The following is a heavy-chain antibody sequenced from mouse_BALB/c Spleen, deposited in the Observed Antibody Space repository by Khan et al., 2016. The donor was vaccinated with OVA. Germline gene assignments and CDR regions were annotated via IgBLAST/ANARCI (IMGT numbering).Heavy chain of an antibody. CDR1: GYTFTDYV. CDR2: IFPGSGTP. D-gene: IGHD2-14*01. Sequence: QMQLEESGPELVKPGASLKVSCKASGYTFTDYVIGWVRQRTSQGLEWIGDIFPGSGTPYYNENFKDKATLNADKSSNTAYMQLSSLTSEDSAVYFCARGGYSVFAYWGQGTLVTVSA. J-gene: IGHJ3*01. V-gene: IGHV1-77*01. CDR3: ARGGYSVFAY.